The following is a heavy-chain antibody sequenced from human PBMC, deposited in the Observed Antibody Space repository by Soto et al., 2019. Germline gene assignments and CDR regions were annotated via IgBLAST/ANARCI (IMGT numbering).Heavy chain of an antibody. CDR1: GGSFSGYY. D-gene: IGHD4-17*01. Sequence: QVQLQQWGAGLLKPSETLSLTCAVYGGSFSGYYWSWIRQPPGKGLEWIGEINHSGSTNYNPSLKSRVTISVDTSKNQFSLKLSCVTAADTAVYYCARTVTTYYYYYYYMDVWGKGTTVTVSS. CDR3: ARTVTTYYYYYYYMDV. V-gene: IGHV4-34*01. CDR2: INHSGST. J-gene: IGHJ6*03.